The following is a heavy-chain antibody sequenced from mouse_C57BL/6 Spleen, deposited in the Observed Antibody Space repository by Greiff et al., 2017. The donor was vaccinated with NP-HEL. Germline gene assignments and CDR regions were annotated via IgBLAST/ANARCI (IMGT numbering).Heavy chain of an antibody. CDR2: ISYDGSN. D-gene: IGHD2-3*01. CDR1: GYSITSGYY. Sequence: ESGPGLVKPSQSLSLTCSVTGYSITSGYYWNWIRQFPGNKLEWMGYISYDGSNNYNPSLKNRISITRDTSKNQFFLKLNSVTTEDTATYYCAREGDYDGSNSYYYAMDYWGQGTSVTVSS. V-gene: IGHV3-6*01. J-gene: IGHJ4*01. CDR3: AREGDYDGSNSYYYAMDY.